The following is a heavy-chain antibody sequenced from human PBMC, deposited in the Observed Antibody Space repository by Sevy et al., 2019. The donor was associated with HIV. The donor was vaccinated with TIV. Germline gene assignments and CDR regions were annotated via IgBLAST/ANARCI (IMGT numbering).Heavy chain of an antibody. D-gene: IGHD3-3*01. CDR1: GFTFSSYN. V-gene: IGHV3-21*01. CDR3: ARDKTILEGGYGMDV. J-gene: IGHJ6*02. CDR2: VFSSSSYI. Sequence: GGSLRLSCAASGFTFSSYNMNWVRQAPGKGLEWVSFVFSSSSYIYYADSVKGRFTISRDNDKNSLYLQMNSLRAEDTAVYYCARDKTILEGGYGMDVWGQGTTVTVSS.